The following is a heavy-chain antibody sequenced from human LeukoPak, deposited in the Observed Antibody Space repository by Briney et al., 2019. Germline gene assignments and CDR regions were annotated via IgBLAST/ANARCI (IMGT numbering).Heavy chain of an antibody. CDR3: ARQQRRDGYRYFDY. CDR2: IYTSGST. V-gene: IGHV4-39*01. J-gene: IGHJ4*02. D-gene: IGHD5-24*01. CDR1: GGSISSNSYY. Sequence: SETLSLTCAVSGGSISSNSYYWGWIRQPPGKGLEWIGRIYTSGSTNYNPSLKSRVTISVDTSKNQFSLKLSSVTAADTAVYYCARQQRRDGYRYFDYWGQGTLVTVSS.